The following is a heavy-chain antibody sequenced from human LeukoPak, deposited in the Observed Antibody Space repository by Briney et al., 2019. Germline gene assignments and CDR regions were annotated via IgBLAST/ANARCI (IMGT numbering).Heavy chain of an antibody. CDR2: IYHSGRT. J-gene: IGHJ4*02. D-gene: IGHD5-18*01. CDR3: ARDRGSYGIDF. V-gene: IGHV4-59*11. Sequence: SETLSLTCSVSGGSITDHYWGWIRQPPGKELEYIGYIYHSGRTYYNPSLQSRVTISKDTSRNQFSLRLTFVTAADTAVYFCARDRGSYGIDFWGQGTLVTVSS. CDR1: GGSITDHY.